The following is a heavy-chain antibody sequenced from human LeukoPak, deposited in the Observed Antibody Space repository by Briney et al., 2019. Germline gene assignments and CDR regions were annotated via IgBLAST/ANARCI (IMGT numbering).Heavy chain of an antibody. CDR1: GGTFSSYA. J-gene: IGHJ4*02. CDR3: AKDYSGSYTS. CDR2: IIPIFGTA. Sequence: GASVKVSCKASGGTFSSYAISWVRQAPGQGLEWMGGIIPIFGTANYAQKFQGRVTITADESTSTAYMELSSLRAEDTAVYYCAKDYSGSYTSWGQGTLVTVSS. D-gene: IGHD1-26*01. V-gene: IGHV1-69*01.